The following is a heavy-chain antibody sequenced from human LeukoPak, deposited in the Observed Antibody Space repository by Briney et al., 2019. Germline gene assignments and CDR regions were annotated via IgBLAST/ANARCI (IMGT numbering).Heavy chain of an antibody. CDR3: AREREELDDY. CDR1: GFTFSSYS. V-gene: IGHV3-21*01. D-gene: IGHD6-13*01. J-gene: IGHJ4*02. CDR2: ISSSSSYI. Sequence: WGSLRLSCAASGFTFSSYSMNWVRQAPGKGLEWVSSISSSSSYIYYADSVKGRFTISRDNAKNSLYLQMSSLRAEDTAVYYCAREREELDDYWGQGTLVTVSS.